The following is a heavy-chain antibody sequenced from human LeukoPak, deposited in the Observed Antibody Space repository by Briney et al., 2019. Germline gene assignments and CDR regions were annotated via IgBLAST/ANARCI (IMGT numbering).Heavy chain of an antibody. V-gene: IGHV3-53*01. CDR2: LYSDGNT. Sequence: GGSLRLSCAASGFTVITNDMTWVRQAPGKGLEWDSVLYSDGNTKYADSVQGRFPISRNNSKNTLYLEMNSLSPDDTAVYYCARGVEPLAANTLAYWGQGTLVTVSS. J-gene: IGHJ4*02. CDR1: GFTVITND. D-gene: IGHD1-14*01. CDR3: ARGVEPLAANTLAY.